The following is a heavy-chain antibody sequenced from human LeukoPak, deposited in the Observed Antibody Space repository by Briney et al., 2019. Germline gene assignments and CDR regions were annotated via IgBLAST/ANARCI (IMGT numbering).Heavy chain of an antibody. V-gene: IGHV3-30-3*01. Sequence: PGGSLRLSCAASGFTFSTHAMHWVRQAPGKGLEWVAVISFDGNNKYYADSVKGRFTISRDNSRNTHFLQMNSLRAEDTALYYCARDPTYSSSYYDFDYWGQGTLVTVSS. CDR1: GFTFSTHA. CDR2: ISFDGNNK. CDR3: ARDPTYSSSYYDFDY. J-gene: IGHJ4*02. D-gene: IGHD6-13*01.